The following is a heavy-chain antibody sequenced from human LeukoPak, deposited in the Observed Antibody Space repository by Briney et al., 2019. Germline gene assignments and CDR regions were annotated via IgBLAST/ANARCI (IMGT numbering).Heavy chain of an antibody. CDR3: VRGGHKLDIETSRYYYGLDI. V-gene: IGHV3-74*03. CDR2: IESDGSRT. CDR1: GITLSDYW. Sequence: SGGSLRLSCAASGITLSDYWMYWVRQGPGKGLVHVSRIESDGSRTVYADSVKGRLTISRDNAKNTMYLQMNSLRAEDTAVYYCVRGGHKLDIETSRYYYGLDIWGQGTTVTVSS. D-gene: IGHD2-2*03. J-gene: IGHJ6*02.